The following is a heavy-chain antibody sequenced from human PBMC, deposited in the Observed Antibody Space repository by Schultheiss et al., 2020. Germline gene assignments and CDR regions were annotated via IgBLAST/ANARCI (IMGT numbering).Heavy chain of an antibody. D-gene: IGHD4-17*01. V-gene: IGHV4-30-2*01. CDR3: ARATVTWFDP. CDR2: INHSGST. Sequence: SQPLSLTCAVSGGSIGTGPYSWSWVRQPPGKGLEWIGEINHSGSTNYNPSLKSRVTISVDRSKNQFSLKLSSVTAADTAVYYCARATVTWFDPWGQGTLVTVSS. J-gene: IGHJ5*02. CDR1: GGSIGTGPYS.